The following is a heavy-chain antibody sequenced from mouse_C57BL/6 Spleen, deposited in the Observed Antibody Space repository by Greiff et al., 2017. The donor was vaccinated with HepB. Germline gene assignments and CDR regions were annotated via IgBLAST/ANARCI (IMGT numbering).Heavy chain of an antibody. Sequence: EVQLVESGGGLVKPGGSLKLSCAASGFTFSDYGMHWVRQAPEKGLEWVAYISSGSSTIYYADTVKGRFTISRDNAKNTLFLQMTSLRSEDTAMYYCAREGIVTTPGAMDYWGQGTSVTVSS. J-gene: IGHJ4*01. CDR1: GFTFSDYG. CDR2: ISSGSSTI. D-gene: IGHD2-5*01. V-gene: IGHV5-17*01. CDR3: AREGIVTTPGAMDY.